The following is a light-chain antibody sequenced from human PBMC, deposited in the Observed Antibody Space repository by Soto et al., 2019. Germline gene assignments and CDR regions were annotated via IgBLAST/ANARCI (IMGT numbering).Light chain of an antibody. CDR3: QQYDEWPLT. J-gene: IGKJ4*01. CDR2: DAF. CDR1: QNVKTR. Sequence: EKVMTQSPATLSVSPGERATLSCRASQNVKTRLAWYQQKPGQAPRLLIYDAFTRATGIPARFSGSASGTEVTLNIRSLQVGDFAVYYCQQYDEWPLTFGGGTKVEIK. V-gene: IGKV3-15*01.